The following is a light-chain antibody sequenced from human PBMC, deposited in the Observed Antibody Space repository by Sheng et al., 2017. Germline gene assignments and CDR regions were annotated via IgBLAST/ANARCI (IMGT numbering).Light chain of an antibody. CDR2: AAS. CDR3: QQSYSTPMYT. Sequence: DIQMTQSPSSLSASVGDRVTITCRASQSISTYLNWYQQKPGKAPNLLIYAASTLQSGVPSRFSGSGSGTDFTLTISSLQPEDFATYYCQQSYSTPMYTFGPGDRSWRS. CDR1: QSISTY. V-gene: IGKV1-39*01. J-gene: IGKJ2*01.